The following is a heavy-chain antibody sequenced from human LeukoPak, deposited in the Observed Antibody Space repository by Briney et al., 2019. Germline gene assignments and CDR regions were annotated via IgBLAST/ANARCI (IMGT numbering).Heavy chain of an antibody. CDR3: ARSLRYFAD. V-gene: IGHV4-30-2*01. CDR1: GGSISSGGYS. D-gene: IGHD3-9*01. J-gene: IGHJ4*02. Sequence: PSETLSLTCAVSGGSISSGGYSWSWIRQPPGKGLEWIGYISHSGSAYYNPSLQSRVTISGDRSKNQFSLRLTSVTAADTAVYYCARSLRYFADWGQGTLVTVSS. CDR2: ISHSGSA.